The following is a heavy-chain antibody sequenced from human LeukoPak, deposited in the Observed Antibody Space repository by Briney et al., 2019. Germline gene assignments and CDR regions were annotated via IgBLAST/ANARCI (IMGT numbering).Heavy chain of an antibody. V-gene: IGHV1-69*04. CDR3: ARDHIPEDIVVVVAATGFDP. Sequence: ASVKVSCKASGGTFSSYTIRWVRQAPGQGREWMGRIFPILGIANYAQKFQGRVTITADKSTSTAYMELSSLRSEDTALYYCARDHIPEDIVVVVAATGFDPWGQGTLVTVSS. CDR1: GGTFSSYT. J-gene: IGHJ5*02. CDR2: IFPILGIA. D-gene: IGHD2-15*01.